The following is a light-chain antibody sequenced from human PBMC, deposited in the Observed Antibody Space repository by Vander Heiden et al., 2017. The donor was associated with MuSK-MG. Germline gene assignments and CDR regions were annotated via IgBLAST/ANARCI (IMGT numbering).Light chain of an antibody. CDR3: QHDDSPTWT. Sequence: LTQSPGTLSLSPGDSATLSCRASQSLSNAFLAWFQQKPGQAPRLLIYRSSYRATGIPERFSGSGSGTDFTLTISRLEPEDFALYYCQHDDSPTWTFGQGTKVDI. CDR1: QSLSNAF. CDR2: RSS. V-gene: IGKV3-20*01. J-gene: IGKJ1*01.